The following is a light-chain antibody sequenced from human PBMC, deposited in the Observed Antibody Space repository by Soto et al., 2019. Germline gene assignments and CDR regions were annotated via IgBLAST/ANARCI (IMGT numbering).Light chain of an antibody. CDR2: DVS. Sequence: QSALTQPASVSGSPGQSITISCTGTSTDVGRYNYVSWYQQHPGKAPKLMVYDVSNRPSWVSNRFSGSKSGITASLTISGLQAEYEADYYCTSYTSDSTYVFGTGTKLTVL. CDR3: TSYTSDSTYV. V-gene: IGLV2-14*01. J-gene: IGLJ1*01. CDR1: STDVGRYNY.